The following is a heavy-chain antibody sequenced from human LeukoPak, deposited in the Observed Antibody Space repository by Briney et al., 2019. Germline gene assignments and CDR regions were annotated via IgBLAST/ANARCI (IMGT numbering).Heavy chain of an antibody. V-gene: IGHV1-2*02. CDR1: GYTFSGYY. CDR3: ARDWLGPYYYDSSGYYYSLAAFDI. D-gene: IGHD3-22*01. CDR2: INPNSGGT. Sequence: ASVKVSCKASGYTFSGYYMHWVRQAPGQGLEWMGWINPNSGGTNYAQKFQGRVTMTRDTSISIAYMELSRLTSDDTAVYYCARDWLGPYYYDSSGYYYSLAAFDIWGQGTMVTVSS. J-gene: IGHJ3*02.